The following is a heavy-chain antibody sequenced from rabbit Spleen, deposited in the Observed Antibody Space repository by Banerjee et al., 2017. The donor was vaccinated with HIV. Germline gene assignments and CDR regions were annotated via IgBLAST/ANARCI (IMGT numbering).Heavy chain of an antibody. D-gene: IGHD2-1*01. Sequence: EQLEESGGGLVKPEGSLTLTCKASGVSLSDKDVMCWVRQAPGKGLEWIACAYAGSSGNTYYASWAKGRFTITRSTSLNTVTLQLNSLTAADPATYFCARGSTTMTMVIIGYYFNLWGQGTLVTVS. CDR1: GVSLSDKDV. CDR2: AYAGSSGNT. CDR3: ARGSTTMTMVIIGYYFNL. V-gene: IGHV1S45*01. J-gene: IGHJ4*01.